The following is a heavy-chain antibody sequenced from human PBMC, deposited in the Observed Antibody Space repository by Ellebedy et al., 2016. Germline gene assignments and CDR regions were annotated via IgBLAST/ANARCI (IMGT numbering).Heavy chain of an antibody. D-gene: IGHD2-21*01. CDR2: ISGAGTNT. V-gene: IGHV3-23*01. CDR1: GFTFSNFF. CDR3: ARLISS. Sequence: GESLKISXAASGFTFSNFFMTWVRQAPGKGLEWVSTISGAGTNTYFADSVKGRFTISRDNSKNTLYLQMNSLRAEDTALYYCARLISSWGQGTLVTVSS. J-gene: IGHJ5*02.